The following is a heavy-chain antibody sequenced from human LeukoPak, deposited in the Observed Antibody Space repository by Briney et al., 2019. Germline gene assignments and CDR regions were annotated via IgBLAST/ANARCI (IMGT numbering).Heavy chain of an antibody. D-gene: IGHD2-2*01. Sequence: ASVKVSCKASGYTFTSYAISWVRQAPGQGLEWMGWVSAYNGNTKYAQKFQGRVTMTTDTSTSTAYMELRSLRSDDTAVYYCAREDHCSRTSCYLFDYWGQGTLVTVSS. V-gene: IGHV1-18*01. CDR3: AREDHCSRTSCYLFDY. J-gene: IGHJ4*02. CDR1: GYTFTSYA. CDR2: VSAYNGNT.